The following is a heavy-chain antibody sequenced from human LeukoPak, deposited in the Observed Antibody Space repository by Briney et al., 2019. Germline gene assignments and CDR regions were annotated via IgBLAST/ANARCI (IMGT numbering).Heavy chain of an antibody. J-gene: IGHJ6*01. V-gene: IGHV4-59*01. CDR1: GDSISSYY. CDR2: FYYSGST. CDR3: TRSLGVVIHGGMYV. Sequence: SETLSLTCTVSGDSISSYYGIWIRQSPGKALEWLGYFYYSGSTNYNPSLKSLVTISVDISKNQLSLNLSSVTAEDTAVYYCTRSLGVVIHGGMYVWGQGTAVTVSS. D-gene: IGHD3-3*01.